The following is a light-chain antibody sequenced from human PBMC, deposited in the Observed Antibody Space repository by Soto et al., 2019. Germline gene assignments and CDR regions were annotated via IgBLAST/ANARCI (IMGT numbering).Light chain of an antibody. Sequence: EIVLTQSPATLSLSPGERATLSCRASQSVSSYLAWYQQKPGQAPRLLIYDASNRATGIPARFSGSGSGTDFTLTISSLEPEDFGVYYCQQRTNWRALTFGGGTKVDIK. CDR1: QSVSSY. J-gene: IGKJ4*01. V-gene: IGKV3-11*01. CDR2: DAS. CDR3: QQRTNWRALT.